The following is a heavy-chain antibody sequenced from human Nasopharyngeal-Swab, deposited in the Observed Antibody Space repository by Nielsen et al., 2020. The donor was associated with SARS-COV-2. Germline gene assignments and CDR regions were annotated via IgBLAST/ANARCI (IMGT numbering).Heavy chain of an antibody. CDR2: INHSGGT. Sequence: SETLSLTCAVSGGSINNYYWSWVRQPPGKGLEWIGYINHSGGTNYNPSLNSRVTISVDTSKSQFSLRLSSVTAADTAVYYCARMVYADYWGQGTLVTVSS. V-gene: IGHV4-59*01. CDR1: GGSINNYY. CDR3: ARMVYADY. J-gene: IGHJ4*02. D-gene: IGHD2-8*01.